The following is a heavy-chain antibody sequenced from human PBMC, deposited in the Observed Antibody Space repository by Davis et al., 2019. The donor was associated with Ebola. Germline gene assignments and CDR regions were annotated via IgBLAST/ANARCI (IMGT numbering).Heavy chain of an antibody. J-gene: IGHJ6*02. D-gene: IGHD6-13*01. CDR1: GFTFSSYW. CDR3: ASIAAAGPYYYYYGMDV. V-gene: IGHV3-74*01. CDR2: INSDGSST. Sequence: GESLKISCAASGFTFSSYWMHWVRQAPGKGLVWVSRINSDGSSTSYADSVKGRFTISRDNAKNTLYLQMNSLRAEDTAVYYCASIAAAGPYYYYYGMDVLGQGTTVTVSS.